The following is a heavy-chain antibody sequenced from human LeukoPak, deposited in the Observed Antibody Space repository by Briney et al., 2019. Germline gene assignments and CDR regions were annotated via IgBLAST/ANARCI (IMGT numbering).Heavy chain of an antibody. J-gene: IGHJ5*02. Sequence: GGSLRLSCAASGFTFSSYGMQCVREAPGKGLEWVALISPDGRDKYYGHSVKGRFTISRDNSKNTLYLHMNSARAEDTDVYYCAKDGATTWFGEATWGQGTPVTVSS. CDR1: GFTFSSYG. V-gene: IGHV3-30*18. CDR2: ISPDGRDK. D-gene: IGHD3-10*01. CDR3: AKDGATTWFGEAT.